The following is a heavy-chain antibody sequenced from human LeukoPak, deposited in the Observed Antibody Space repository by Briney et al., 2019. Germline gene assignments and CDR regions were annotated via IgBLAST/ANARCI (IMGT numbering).Heavy chain of an antibody. J-gene: IGHJ4*02. CDR2: IYPDDSDT. CDR1: GYRITTYW. D-gene: IGHD3-16*01. CDR3: ARQITFGGVYHFDY. Sequence: GESLKISCKGSGYRITTYWIGWVRQMPGKGLEWMGIIYPDDSDTRYSPSFRGQVTISADKSISTAYLQWSSLKASDTAMYYCARQITFGGVYHFDYWGQGTLVTVSS. V-gene: IGHV5-51*01.